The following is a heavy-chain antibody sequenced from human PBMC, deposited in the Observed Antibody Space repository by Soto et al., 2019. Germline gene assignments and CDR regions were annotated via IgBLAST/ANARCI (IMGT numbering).Heavy chain of an antibody. CDR1: GFTFRVYS. CDR3: ARSVEGHFDF. D-gene: IGHD6-19*01. CDR2: ITSDERTI. Sequence: EVQLVESGGGLVQPGGSLGLSCSASGFTFRVYSMNWVRQAPGKGLEWVSYITSDERTIHYADSVKGRFTISRDNAKNSVYLQMTSLRDEDTAVYYCARSVEGHFDFWDQGILVTVSS. J-gene: IGHJ4*01. V-gene: IGHV3-48*02.